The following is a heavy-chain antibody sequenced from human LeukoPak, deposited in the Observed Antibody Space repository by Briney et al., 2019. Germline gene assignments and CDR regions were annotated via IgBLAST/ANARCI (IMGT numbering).Heavy chain of an antibody. Sequence: SETLSLTCTASGGSIRNYYWSWIRQPPGKGLEWIGYIYYSGGTNYNPSLNSRVTILVDTSKNQFSLKLSSVAAADTAVYYCAKTVFLAGWHFDQCAQGTLVTVSS. CDR3: AKTVFLAGWHFDQ. D-gene: IGHD3-9*01. J-gene: IGHJ4*02. CDR1: GGSIRNYY. CDR2: IYYSGGT. V-gene: IGHV4-59*08.